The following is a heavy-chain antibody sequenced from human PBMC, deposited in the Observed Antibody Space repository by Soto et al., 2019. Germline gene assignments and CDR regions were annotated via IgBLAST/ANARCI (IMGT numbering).Heavy chain of an antibody. Sequence: SVKVSCKASGGTFSSYAISWVRQAPGQGLEWMGGIIPIFGTANYAQKFQGRVTITADESTSTAYMELSSLRSEDTAVYYCARSRTLGYCSGGSCSPPHSYGMDVWGQGTRVSV. V-gene: IGHV1-69*13. CDR2: IIPIFGTA. CDR1: GGTFSSYA. CDR3: ARSRTLGYCSGGSCSPPHSYGMDV. J-gene: IGHJ6*02. D-gene: IGHD2-15*01.